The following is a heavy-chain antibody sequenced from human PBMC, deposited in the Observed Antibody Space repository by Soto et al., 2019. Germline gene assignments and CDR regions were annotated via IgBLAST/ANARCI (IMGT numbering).Heavy chain of an antibody. CDR1: GFTFSSYA. CDR3: AKGYSYGSYYGMDV. D-gene: IGHD5-18*01. Sequence: GGSLRLSCAASGFTFSSYAMSWFRQAPGKGLEWVSAISGSGGSTYYADSVKGRFTISRDNSKNTLYLQMNSLRAEDTAVYYCAKGYSYGSYYGMDVWGQGTTVTVSS. CDR2: ISGSGGST. V-gene: IGHV3-23*01. J-gene: IGHJ6*02.